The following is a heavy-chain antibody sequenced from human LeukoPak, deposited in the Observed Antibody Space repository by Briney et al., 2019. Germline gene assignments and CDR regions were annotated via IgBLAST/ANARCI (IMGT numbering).Heavy chain of an antibody. CDR1: DDSISDYY. D-gene: IGHD4-17*01. J-gene: IGHJ4*02. V-gene: IGHV4-59*08. CDR3: ARNQMTTVTSFDY. Sequence: SETLPLTCTVSDDSISDYYRGWIRQPPGKGLEWIGYIYYSGSTYYNPSLKSRVTISVDTSKNQFSLKLSSVTAADTAVYYCARNQMTTVTSFDYWGQGTLVTVSS. CDR2: IYYSGST.